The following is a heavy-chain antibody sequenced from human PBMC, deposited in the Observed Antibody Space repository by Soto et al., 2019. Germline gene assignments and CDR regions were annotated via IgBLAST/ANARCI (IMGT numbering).Heavy chain of an antibody. J-gene: IGHJ4*02. D-gene: IGHD3-3*01. V-gene: IGHV3-9*01. CDR1: GFTFDDYA. Sequence: LRLSCAASGFTFDDYAMHWVRQAPGKGLEWVSGISWNSGSIGYADSVKGRFTISRDNAKNSLYLQMNSLRAEDTALYYCAKDENYDFWSGYSPLFDYWGQGTPVTVSS. CDR3: AKDENYDFWSGYSPLFDY. CDR2: ISWNSGSI.